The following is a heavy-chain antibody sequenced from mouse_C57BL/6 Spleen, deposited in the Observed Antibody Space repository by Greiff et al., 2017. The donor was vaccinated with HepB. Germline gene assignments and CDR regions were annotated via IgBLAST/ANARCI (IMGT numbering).Heavy chain of an antibody. D-gene: IGHD1-1*01. CDR2: IDPSDSET. J-gene: IGHJ3*01. Sequence: VQLQQSGAELVRPGSSVKLSCKASGYTFTSYWMHWVKQRPIQGLEWIGNIDPSDSETHYNQKFKDKATLTVDKSSSTAYMQLSSLTSEDSAVYYCARSYYDGSSYVSWFAYWGQGTLVTVSA. V-gene: IGHV1-52*01. CDR1: GYTFTSYW. CDR3: ARSYYDGSSYVSWFAY.